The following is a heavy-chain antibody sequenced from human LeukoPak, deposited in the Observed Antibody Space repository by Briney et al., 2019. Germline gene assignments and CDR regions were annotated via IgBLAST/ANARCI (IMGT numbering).Heavy chain of an antibody. J-gene: IGHJ6*02. D-gene: IGHD3-10*01. Sequence: ASVKVSRKASGYTFTGYYMHWVRQAPGQGLEWMGWINPNSGGTNYAQKFQGRVTMTRDTSISTAYMELSRLRSDDTAVYYCARDRGYGSGSYYYYYGMDVWGQGTTVTVSS. V-gene: IGHV1-2*02. CDR3: ARDRGYGSGSYYYYYGMDV. CDR1: GYTFTGYY. CDR2: INPNSGGT.